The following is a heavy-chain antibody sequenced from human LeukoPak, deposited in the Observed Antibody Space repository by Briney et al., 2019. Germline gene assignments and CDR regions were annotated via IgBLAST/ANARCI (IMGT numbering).Heavy chain of an antibody. Sequence: GGSLRLSCAASGFTVSSNYMSWVRQAPGKGLEWVSVIYSGGSTYYADSVKGRFTISRDNSKNTLYLQMNSLRAEDTAVCYCASGYDTYGMDVWGQGTTVTVSS. CDR1: GFTVSSNY. V-gene: IGHV3-53*01. D-gene: IGHD5-12*01. CDR2: IYSGGST. CDR3: ASGYDTYGMDV. J-gene: IGHJ6*02.